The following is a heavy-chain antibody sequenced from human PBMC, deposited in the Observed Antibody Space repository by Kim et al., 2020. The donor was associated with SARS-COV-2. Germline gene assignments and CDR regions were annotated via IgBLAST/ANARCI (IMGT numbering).Heavy chain of an antibody. Sequence: ASVKVSCKASGYIFTDYAIYWVRQAPGQSLEWMGWIKCGNGETKYSQKFQGKATISRDTYADTVYIELSSLRSEVTAAYYCARDGPIGAAWGQGTLVTVSS. D-gene: IGHD1-26*01. CDR2: IKCGNGET. CDR3: ARDGPIGAA. J-gene: IGHJ5*02. CDR1: GYIFTDYA. V-gene: IGHV1-3*01.